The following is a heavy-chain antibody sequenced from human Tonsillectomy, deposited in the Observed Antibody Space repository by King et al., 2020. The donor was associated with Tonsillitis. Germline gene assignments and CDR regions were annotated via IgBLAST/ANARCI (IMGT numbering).Heavy chain of an antibody. J-gene: IGHJ5*02. D-gene: IGHD1-1*01. CDR2: IYTGDRT. Sequence: QLVQSGGGLVQPGGSLRLSCAASGFSVSSLSMSWVRQAPGKGLEWLSLIYTGDRTYYADSVKGRFTISRDNSTNTLYLQMSTLRVEDTAVYYCARTKQRIWFDPWGPGTLVPVSS. CDR1: GFSVSSLS. CDR3: ARTKQRIWFDP. V-gene: IGHV3-66*01.